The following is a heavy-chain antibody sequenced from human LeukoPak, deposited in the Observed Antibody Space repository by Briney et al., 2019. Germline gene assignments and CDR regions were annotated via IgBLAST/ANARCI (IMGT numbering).Heavy chain of an antibody. CDR1: GGSFSGYY. J-gene: IGHJ4*02. V-gene: IGHV4-34*01. D-gene: IGHD2-21*02. CDR3: ARGGLVVVTARSFDY. Sequence: SETLSLTCAVYGGSFSGYYWSWIRQPPGKGLEWIGEINHSGSTNYNPSLKSRVTISVDTSKNQFSLKLSSVTAVDTAVYYCARGGLVVVTARSFDYWGQGTLVTVSS. CDR2: INHSGST.